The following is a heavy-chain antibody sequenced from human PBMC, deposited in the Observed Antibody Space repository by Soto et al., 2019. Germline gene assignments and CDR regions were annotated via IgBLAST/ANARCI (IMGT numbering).Heavy chain of an antibody. V-gene: IGHV3-23*01. D-gene: IGHD6-19*01. CDR1: GFTFSSYG. Sequence: PGGSLRLSCAASGFTFSSYGMSWVRQAPGKGLEWVSVISGGGGGTNYADYVKGRFTISRDNSKNTLYLQMNSLRAEDTAVYYCAKDKHNSGWYSFEYWGQGTLVTVSS. CDR2: ISGGGGGT. CDR3: AKDKHNSGWYSFEY. J-gene: IGHJ4*02.